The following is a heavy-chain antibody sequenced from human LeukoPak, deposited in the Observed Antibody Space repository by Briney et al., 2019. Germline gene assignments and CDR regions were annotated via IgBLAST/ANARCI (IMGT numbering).Heavy chain of an antibody. D-gene: IGHD2-2*01. CDR1: GFTVSSKY. J-gene: IGHJ4*02. CDR3: AAGQLLWNYFDY. V-gene: IGHV3-66*02. CDR2: LYSGGST. Sequence: GGSLRLSCAASGFTVSSKYMIWVRRAPGKGLEWVSVLYSGGSTYYADSVKGRFTISRDSSKNTLYLQMNSLRPEDTAVYYCAAGQLLWNYFDYWGQGTLVTVSS.